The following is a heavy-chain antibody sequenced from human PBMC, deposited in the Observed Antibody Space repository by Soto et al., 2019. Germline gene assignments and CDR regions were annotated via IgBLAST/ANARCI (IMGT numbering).Heavy chain of an antibody. V-gene: IGHV1-69*13. CDR2: IIPIFGTA. CDR3: ARDEALVGAPWDYFDY. Sequence: GASVKVSCKASGGTFSSYAISWVRQAPGQGLEWMGGIIPIFGTANYAQKFQGRVTITADESTSTAYMELSSLRSEDTAVYYCARDEALVGAPWDYFDYWGQGTLVTVSS. CDR1: GGTFSSYA. J-gene: IGHJ4*02. D-gene: IGHD1-26*01.